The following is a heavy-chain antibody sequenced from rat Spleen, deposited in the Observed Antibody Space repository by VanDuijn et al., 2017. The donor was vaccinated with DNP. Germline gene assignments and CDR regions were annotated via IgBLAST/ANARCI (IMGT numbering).Heavy chain of an antibody. CDR1: GFTFSDYG. CDR3: ATDWPITTPFDY. CDR2: ISPSGGST. Sequence: EVQLVESGGGLVQPGRSLKLSCAASGFTFSDYGMHWIRQAPTQGLEWVASISPSGGSTYYRDSVKGRFTISRDNAKSTLYLQMDSLRSEDTATYYCATDWPITTPFDYWGQGVMVTVSS. J-gene: IGHJ2*01. V-gene: IGHV5-19*01. D-gene: IGHD1-10*01.